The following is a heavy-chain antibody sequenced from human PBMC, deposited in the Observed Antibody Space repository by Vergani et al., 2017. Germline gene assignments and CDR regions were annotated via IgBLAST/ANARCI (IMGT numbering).Heavy chain of an antibody. J-gene: IGHJ4*02. V-gene: IGHV4-61*02. CDR2: IYTSGST. CDR3: ARQIGYCSGTSCYYFDY. CDR1: GGSISSGSYH. D-gene: IGHD2-2*01. Sequence: QVQLQESGPGLVKPSQTLSLTCTVSGGSISSGSYHWSWIRQPAGKGLEWVGRIYTSGSTNYNPPLKSRVTMSVDTSKNQFSLKLSSVTAADTAVYYCARQIGYCSGTSCYYFDYWGQGTLVTVSS.